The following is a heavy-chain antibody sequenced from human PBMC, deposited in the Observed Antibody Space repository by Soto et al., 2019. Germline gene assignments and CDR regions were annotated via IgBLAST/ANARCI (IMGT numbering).Heavy chain of an antibody. CDR1: GFTVSSNY. J-gene: IGHJ6*02. Sequence: GGSLRLSCAASGFTVSSNYMNWVRQAPGKGLEWVSVIYSGGSTYYADSVKGRFTISRDNSKNTLYLQMNGLRAEDTAVYYCAKDTEGHRGSGLMDVWGQGTTVTVSS. V-gene: IGHV3-53*01. CDR3: AKDTEGHRGSGLMDV. D-gene: IGHD3-10*01. CDR2: IYSGGST.